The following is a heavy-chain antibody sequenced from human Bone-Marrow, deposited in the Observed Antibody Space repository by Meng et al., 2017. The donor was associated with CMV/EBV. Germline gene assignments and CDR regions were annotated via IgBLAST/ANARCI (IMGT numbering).Heavy chain of an antibody. V-gene: IGHV3-30*02. CDR3: AKSGVAILNY. D-gene: IGHD2-21*01. CDR1: GFTFSSYG. CDR2: IRYDGSNK. J-gene: IGHJ4*02. Sequence: GESLKISCAAYGFTFSSYGMHWVRQAPGKGLEWVAFIRYDGSNKYYADSVKGRFTISRDYSKNTLYLQMNSLRAEDTAVYYCAKSGVAILNYWGQGKVVNVDS.